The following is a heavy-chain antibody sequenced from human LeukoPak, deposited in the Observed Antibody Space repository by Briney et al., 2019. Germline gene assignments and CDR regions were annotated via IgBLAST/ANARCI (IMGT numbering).Heavy chain of an antibody. V-gene: IGHV3-7*01. Sequence: GGSLRLSCAASGFRFNTYWMSWVRQAPGKGLEWVANIKQNGNEKYYADSVKGRFTISRDNGKNSLDLQMNSLRADDTAVYYCARDTLGEGEDANYAVYYFDYWGQGTVVTVSS. CDR2: IKQNGNEK. CDR3: ARDTLGEGEDANYAVYYFDY. D-gene: IGHD4/OR15-4a*01. CDR1: GFRFNTYW. J-gene: IGHJ4*02.